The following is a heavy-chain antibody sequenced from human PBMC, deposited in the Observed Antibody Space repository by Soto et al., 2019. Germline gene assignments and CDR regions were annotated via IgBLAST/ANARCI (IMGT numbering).Heavy chain of an antibody. CDR3: ARQNSGYDFYYYYGMDV. J-gene: IGHJ6*02. V-gene: IGHV5-10-1*01. CDR1: GYSFTSYW. D-gene: IGHD5-12*01. Sequence: PGESLKISCKGSGYSFTSYWISWVRQMPGKGLEWMGRIDPSDSYTNYSPSFQGHVTISADKSISTAYLQWSSLKASDTSIYYCARQNSGYDFYYYYGMDVWGQGTTVTVSS. CDR2: IDPSDSYT.